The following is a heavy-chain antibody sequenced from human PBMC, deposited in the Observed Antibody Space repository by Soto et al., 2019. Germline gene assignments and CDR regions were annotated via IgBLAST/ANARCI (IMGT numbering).Heavy chain of an antibody. Sequence: DEQLVESGGGLVQPGGSLRLSCAASGFTFSAYGMTWVRQAPGKGLEWVASIMRDGGEKYYVDSVEGRFTISRDNAENSLSLQMTSLRDEDTAIYFCSRDHYGSGKIWGQGTLVTVSS. CDR3: SRDHYGSGKI. V-gene: IGHV3-7*05. D-gene: IGHD3-10*01. CDR2: IMRDGGEK. CDR1: GFTFSAYG. J-gene: IGHJ4*02.